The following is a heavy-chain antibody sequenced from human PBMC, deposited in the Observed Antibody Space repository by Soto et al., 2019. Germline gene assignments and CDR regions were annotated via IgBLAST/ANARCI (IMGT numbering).Heavy chain of an antibody. J-gene: IGHJ6*02. CDR1: GYTFTGYY. CDR2: INPNSGGT. D-gene: IGHD1-1*01. CDR3: AVKDPTERYYYGMDV. Sequence: ASVKVSCKASGYTFTGYYMHWVRQAPGQGLEWMGWINPNSGGTNYAQKFQGRVTMTRDTSISTAYMELSRLGSDDTAVYYCAVKDPTERYYYGMDVWGQGTTVTVSS. V-gene: IGHV1-2*02.